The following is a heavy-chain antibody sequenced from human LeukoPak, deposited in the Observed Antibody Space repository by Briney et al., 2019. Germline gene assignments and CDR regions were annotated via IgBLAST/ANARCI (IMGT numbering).Heavy chain of an antibody. CDR3: TIAVF. CDR1: GFTFSNAW. D-gene: IGHD3-3*01. J-gene: IGHJ4*02. V-gene: IGHV3-74*01. Sequence: GGSLRLSCAVSGFTFSNAWMSWVRQAPGKGLVWVSRINTDGKITNYADSVKGRFTISRDNAKNTLYLQMNSLRDEDTAVYYCTIAVFWGQGTLVTVSS. CDR2: INTDGKIT.